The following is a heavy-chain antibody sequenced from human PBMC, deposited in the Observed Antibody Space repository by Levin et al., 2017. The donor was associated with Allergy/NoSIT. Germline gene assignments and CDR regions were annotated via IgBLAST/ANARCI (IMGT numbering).Heavy chain of an antibody. J-gene: IGHJ4*02. Sequence: AGGSLRLSCAASGFTFSSYWMSWVRQAPGKGLEWVANIKQDGSDRYYLDSVKGRFTISRDNAKKSLYLQMNSLRAEDTAVYYCAREISGFDYWGQGTLVTVSS. CDR2: IKQDGSDR. V-gene: IGHV3-7*01. CDR3: AREISGFDY. CDR1: GFTFSSYW.